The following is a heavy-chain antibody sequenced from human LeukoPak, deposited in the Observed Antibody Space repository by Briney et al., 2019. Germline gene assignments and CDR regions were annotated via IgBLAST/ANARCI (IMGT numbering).Heavy chain of an antibody. V-gene: IGHV3-21*01. J-gene: IGHJ4*02. D-gene: IGHD1-1*01. Sequence: PGGSLRLSCAASGFTFSSFSINWVRRAPGKGLEWVSSITSSSYIYYADSVRGRFTISRDNAKNSVYLQMNSLRAEDTAVYYCARSPSTLDPFDYWGQGTLVTVSS. CDR2: ITSSSYI. CDR1: GFTFSSFS. CDR3: ARSPSTLDPFDY.